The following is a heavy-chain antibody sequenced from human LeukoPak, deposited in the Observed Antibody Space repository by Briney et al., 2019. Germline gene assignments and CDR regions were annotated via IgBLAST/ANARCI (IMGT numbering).Heavy chain of an antibody. CDR2: ISGSGGST. D-gene: IGHD6-19*01. J-gene: IGHJ6*02. CDR1: GFTFSSYA. V-gene: IGHV3-23*01. CDR3: AKEEQWLPTWFHYGMDV. Sequence: PGGSLRLSCAASGFTFSSYAMSWVRQAPGKGLEWVSAISGSGGSTYYADSVKGRFTISRDNSKNTLYLQMNSLRAEDTAVYYCAKEEQWLPTWFHYGMDVWGQGTTVTVSS.